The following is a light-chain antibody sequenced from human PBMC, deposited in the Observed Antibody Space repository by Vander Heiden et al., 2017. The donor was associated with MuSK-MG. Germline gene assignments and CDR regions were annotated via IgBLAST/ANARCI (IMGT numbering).Light chain of an antibody. V-gene: IGKV3-11*01. CDR3: QQRSSCPRT. CDR1: QSVRTY. J-gene: IGKJ2*01. CDR2: DAS. Sequence: EVVLTQSPATLSLSPGERATLSCRASQSVRTYLAWYQQKPGQAPRLLVYDASNRATDIPARFSGSGSGTDFTLIISNLEPEDFAVYYCQQRSSCPRTFGQGTKMEIK.